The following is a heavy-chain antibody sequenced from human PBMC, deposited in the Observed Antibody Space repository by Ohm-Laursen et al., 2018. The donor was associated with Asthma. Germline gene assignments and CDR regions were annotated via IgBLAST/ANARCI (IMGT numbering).Heavy chain of an antibody. Sequence: SETLSLTCAVYGGSFSGYYWSWIRQPPGKGLEWIGEINHSGSTNYNPSLKSRVTISVDTSKNQFSLKLSSVTAADTAVYYCARGITRGIAAAGTPDYWGQGTLVTVSS. D-gene: IGHD6-13*01. CDR1: GGSFSGYY. CDR2: INHSGST. CDR3: ARGITRGIAAAGTPDY. J-gene: IGHJ4*02. V-gene: IGHV4-34*01.